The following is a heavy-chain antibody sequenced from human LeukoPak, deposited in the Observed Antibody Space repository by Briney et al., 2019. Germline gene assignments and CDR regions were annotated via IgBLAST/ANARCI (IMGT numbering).Heavy chain of an antibody. Sequence: GGSLRLSCAASGFTFSTFAMHWVRLSPEKGLERVSSITGSGPYILYADSVKRRFTISRDNTKNLLYLEMNSLRAEDTAMYYCVRDVGAVRGEVYFDYWGQGTLVTVSS. CDR2: ITGSGPYI. J-gene: IGHJ4*02. CDR3: VRDVGAVRGEVYFDY. D-gene: IGHD3-16*01. CDR1: GFTFSTFA. V-gene: IGHV3-21*06.